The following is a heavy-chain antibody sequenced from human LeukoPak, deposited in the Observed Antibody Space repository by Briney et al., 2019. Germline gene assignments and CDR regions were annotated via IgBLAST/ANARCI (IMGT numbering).Heavy chain of an antibody. J-gene: IGHJ4*02. Sequence: PGGSLRLSCAASGFTFSSYAMSWVRQAPGKGLEWVSAISGGSTYYADSVKGRFTISRDNSKNTLYLQMNSLRAEDTAVYYCAKSPVYDFWSGPYFDYWGQGTLVTVSS. D-gene: IGHD3-3*01. V-gene: IGHV3-23*01. CDR3: AKSPVYDFWSGPYFDY. CDR2: ISGGST. CDR1: GFTFSSYA.